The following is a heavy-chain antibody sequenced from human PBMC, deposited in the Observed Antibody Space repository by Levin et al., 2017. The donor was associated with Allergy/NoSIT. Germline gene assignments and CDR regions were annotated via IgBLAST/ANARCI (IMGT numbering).Heavy chain of an antibody. D-gene: IGHD6-19*01. Sequence: GESLKISCAASGFTFNMYTMHWVRQAPGKGLEWVALISYDGNNQDYVDSVTGRFTISRDNSKNTLYLEINSLRIEDTALYYCARADSGWYAAFDIWGQGTMVTVSS. V-gene: IGHV3-30-3*01. CDR1: GFTFNMYT. CDR2: ISYDGNNQ. CDR3: ARADSGWYAAFDI. J-gene: IGHJ3*02.